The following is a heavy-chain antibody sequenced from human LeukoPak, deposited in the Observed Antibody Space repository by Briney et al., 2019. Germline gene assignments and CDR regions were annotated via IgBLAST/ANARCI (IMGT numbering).Heavy chain of an antibody. CDR1: GFTFGDYA. J-gene: IGHJ6*03. D-gene: IGHD2-15*01. V-gene: IGHV3-49*03. CDR2: IRSKAYGGTT. Sequence: TGGSLRLSCTASGFTFGDYAMSWFRQAPGKGLEWVGFIRSKAYGGTTEYAASVKGRFTISRDDSKSIAYLQMNSLKTEDTAVYYCTRHDVVVAAKEIYYYYYMDVWGKGTTVTVSS. CDR3: TRHDVVVAAKEIYYYYYMDV.